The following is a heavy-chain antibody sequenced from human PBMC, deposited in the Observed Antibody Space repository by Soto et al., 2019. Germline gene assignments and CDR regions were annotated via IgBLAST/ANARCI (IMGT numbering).Heavy chain of an antibody. CDR2: IYYSGGT. J-gene: IGHJ4*02. CDR3: ARDQRQSSGYSFDY. CDR1: GGSISSGGYY. D-gene: IGHD3-22*01. V-gene: IGHV4-31*03. Sequence: KPSETLSLTCTVSGGSISSGGYYWSWIRQHPGKGLEWIGYIYYSGGTYYNPSLKSRVTISVDTSKNQFSLKLSSVTAADTAVYYCARDQRQSSGYSFDYWGQGTLVTVSS.